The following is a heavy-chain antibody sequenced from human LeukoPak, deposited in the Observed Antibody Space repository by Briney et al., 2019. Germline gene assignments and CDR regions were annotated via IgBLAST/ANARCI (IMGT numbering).Heavy chain of an antibody. CDR1: GGSFSGYY. V-gene: IGHV4-34*01. CDR2: INHSGST. D-gene: IGHD3-10*01. Sequence: SETLSLTCAVYGGSFSGYYWSWIRQPPGKGLEWIGEINHSGSTNYNPSLKSRVTISVDTSKNQFSLKLSSVTAADTAVYYCARGPHQGVRYYMDVWGKGTTVTISS. CDR3: ARGPHQGVRYYMDV. J-gene: IGHJ6*03.